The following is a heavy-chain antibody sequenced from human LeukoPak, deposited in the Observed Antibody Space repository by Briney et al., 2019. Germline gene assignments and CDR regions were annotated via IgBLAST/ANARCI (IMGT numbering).Heavy chain of an antibody. J-gene: IGHJ3*02. CDR3: ARAHYDFWSGSYSYDAFDI. D-gene: IGHD3-3*01. CDR1: GYTFTSYD. CDR2: MNPNSGNT. V-gene: IGHV1-8*03. Sequence: ASVKVSCKASGYTFTSYDINWVRQATRQGLEWMGWMNPNSGNTGYAQKFQGRVTITRNTSISTAYMELSSLRSEDTAVYYCARAHYDFWSGSYSYDAFDIWGQGTMVTVSS.